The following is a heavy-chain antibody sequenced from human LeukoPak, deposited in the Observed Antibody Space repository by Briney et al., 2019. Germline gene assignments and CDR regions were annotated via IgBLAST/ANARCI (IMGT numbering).Heavy chain of an antibody. V-gene: IGHV3-21*01. CDR3: ARDSSAYYFDY. CDR1: GFTFSSYS. D-gene: IGHD6-25*01. Sequence: GGSLRLSCAASGFTFSSYSMNWVRQAPGKGLEWVSSISSSSSYIYYADSVKGRFTISGDNSKNTLYLQMNSLRAEDTAVYYCARDSSAYYFDYWGQGTLVTVSS. CDR2: ISSSSSYI. J-gene: IGHJ4*02.